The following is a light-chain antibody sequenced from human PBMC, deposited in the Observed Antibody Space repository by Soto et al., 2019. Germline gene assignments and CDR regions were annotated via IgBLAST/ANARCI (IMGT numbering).Light chain of an antibody. V-gene: IGKV1-5*03. CDR3: PQYDTYSRT. J-gene: IGKJ1*01. CDR1: QSVSNW. Sequence: DIQMTQSPSALSASVGDRVTITCRASQSVSNWLAWYRQKPGEAPKLLIYEGSTLERGVPSRFSGSGSGTEFTLTISSLQPDDVATFDGPQYDTYSRTIGQGTKV. CDR2: EGS.